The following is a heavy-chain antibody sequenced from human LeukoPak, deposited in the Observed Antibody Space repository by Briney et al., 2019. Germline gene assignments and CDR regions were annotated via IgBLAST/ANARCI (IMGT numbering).Heavy chain of an antibody. D-gene: IGHD3-10*01. CDR3: AKDRLIWFGELLRYYYYGMDV. CDR2: ISYDGSNK. J-gene: IGHJ6*02. CDR1: GFTFSSYG. V-gene: IGHV3-30*18. Sequence: GESLTLSCAASGFTFSSYGMHWIRQAPGKGLEWMAVISYDGSNKYYADSVKGRFTISRDNSKNTLYLQMNSLRAEDTAVYYCAKDRLIWFGELLRYYYYGMDVWGQGTTVTVSS.